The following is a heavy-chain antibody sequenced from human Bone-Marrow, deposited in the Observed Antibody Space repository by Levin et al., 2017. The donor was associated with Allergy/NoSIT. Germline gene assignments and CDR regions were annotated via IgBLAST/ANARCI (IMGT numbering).Heavy chain of an antibody. CDR2: IYSGGST. D-gene: IGHD5-18*01. CDR1: GFIVSKTQ. Sequence: LSLTCAASGFIVSKTQMTWVRQVPGKGPEWVSIIYSGGSTYYADSVKGRFTISRDSSKNTLYLQMNSLRTEDPAVYYCARKTDTFMVTGDFWGQGTLVTVSS. V-gene: IGHV3-66*01. J-gene: IGHJ4*02. CDR3: ARKTDTFMVTGDF.